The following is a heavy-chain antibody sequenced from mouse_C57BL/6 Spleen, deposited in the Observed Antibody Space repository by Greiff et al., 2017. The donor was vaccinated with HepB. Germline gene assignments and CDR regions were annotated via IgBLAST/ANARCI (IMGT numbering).Heavy chain of an antibody. V-gene: IGHV1-82*01. D-gene: IGHD2-4*01. CDR2: IYPGDGDT. CDR1: GYAFSSSW. CDR3: ARYYYDDDEGYFDV. J-gene: IGHJ1*03. Sequence: VQLKESGPELVKPGASVKISCKASGYAFSSSWMNWVKQRPGKGLEWIGRIYPGDGDTNYNGKFKGKATLTADKSSSTAYMQLSSLTAEDSAVYFCARYYYDDDEGYFDVWGTGTTVTVSS.